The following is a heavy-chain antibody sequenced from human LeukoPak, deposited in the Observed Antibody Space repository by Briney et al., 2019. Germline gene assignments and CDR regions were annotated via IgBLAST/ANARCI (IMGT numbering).Heavy chain of an antibody. J-gene: IGHJ4*02. CDR2: ISGSGGST. D-gene: IGHD2-15*01. Sequence: GGSLRLSCAASGFTFSSYAMSWVRQAPGKGLEWVSGISGSGGSTYYADSVKGRFTISRDNSKNTLYLQMNSPRAGDTAVYYCAKCSGGTCYSSLDYWGQGTLVTVSS. V-gene: IGHV3-23*01. CDR1: GFTFSSYA. CDR3: AKCSGGTCYSSLDY.